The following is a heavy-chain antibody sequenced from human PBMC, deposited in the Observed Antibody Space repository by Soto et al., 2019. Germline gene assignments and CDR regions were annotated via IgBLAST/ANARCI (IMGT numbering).Heavy chain of an antibody. Sequence: ASVKVSCKASGYIFTDYYMHWVRQAPGQELGWMGRINPNSGGTNYAQKFQGRVTMTRDTSISTAYTELSSLRSEDMATYYCARGHSTDCSNGVCSFFYNHEMDVWGQGTTVTVSS. CDR2: INPNSGGT. D-gene: IGHD2-8*01. V-gene: IGHV1-2*06. CDR1: GYIFTDYY. J-gene: IGHJ6*02. CDR3: ARGHSTDCSNGVCSFFYNHEMDV.